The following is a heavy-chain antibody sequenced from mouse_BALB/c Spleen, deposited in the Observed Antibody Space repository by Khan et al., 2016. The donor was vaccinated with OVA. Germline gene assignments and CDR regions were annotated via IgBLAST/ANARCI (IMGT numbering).Heavy chain of an antibody. V-gene: IGHV14-1*02. CDR2: IDPENGNT. CDR3: PRAIRGDGDD. J-gene: IGHJ2*01. CDR1: GFNIKDYY. D-gene: IGHD2-3*01. Sequence: VQLKQSGAELVRPGALVKLSCKASGFNIKDYYIHWVKQRPEQGLEWIGWIDPENGNTVYDPRFQGKASITADTSSHIAYLLLSSLTSDAPAVSYSPRAIRGDGDDWGKGTTLTVAS.